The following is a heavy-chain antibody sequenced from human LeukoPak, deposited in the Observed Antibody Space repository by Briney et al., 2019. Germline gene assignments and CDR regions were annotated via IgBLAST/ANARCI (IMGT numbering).Heavy chain of an antibody. J-gene: IGHJ4*02. CDR2: ISYDGSNK. CDR3: ARDATYSGSYPPDY. Sequence: GRSLRLSCAASGFTFSSYAMHWVRQAPGQGLEWVAVISYDGSNKYHADSVKGRVTISRDNPTNTLYLQMNSLRAEDTAVYYCARDATYSGSYPPDYWGQGTLVTVSS. V-gene: IGHV3-30*04. CDR1: GFTFSSYA. D-gene: IGHD1-26*01.